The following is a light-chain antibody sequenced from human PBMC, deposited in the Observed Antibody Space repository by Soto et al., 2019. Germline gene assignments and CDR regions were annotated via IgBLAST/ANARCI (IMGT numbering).Light chain of an antibody. Sequence: QSVLTQPRSVSGSPGQSVTISCTGTSSDVGGYNYVSWYQQHPGKAPKLVIYDVSKRPSGVPDRFSGSKSGNTASLTISGFQAEDEADYYCCSYAGNSLWVFGGGTKLTVL. CDR2: DVS. CDR3: CSYAGNSLWV. V-gene: IGLV2-11*01. J-gene: IGLJ3*02. CDR1: SSDVGGYNY.